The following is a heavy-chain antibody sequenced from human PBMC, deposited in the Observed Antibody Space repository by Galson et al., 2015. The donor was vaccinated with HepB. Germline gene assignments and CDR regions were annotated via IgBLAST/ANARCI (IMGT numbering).Heavy chain of an antibody. J-gene: IGHJ4*02. D-gene: IGHD3-9*01. Sequence: SVKVSCKASGYTFTGYYMHWVRQAPGRGLEWMGWINPNSGGTNYAQKFQGWVTMTRDTSISTAYMELSRLRSDDTAVYYCARGLGGGHYDILTGYHLMGYYFDYWGQGTLVTVSS. CDR1: GYTFTGYY. V-gene: IGHV1-2*04. CDR2: INPNSGGT. CDR3: ARGLGGGHYDILTGYHLMGYYFDY.